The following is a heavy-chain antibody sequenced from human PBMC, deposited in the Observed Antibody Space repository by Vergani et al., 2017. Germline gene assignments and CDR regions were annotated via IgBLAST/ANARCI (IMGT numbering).Heavy chain of an antibody. CDR3: AGYCSGGSCPGMPFDI. CDR2: IIPILGIA. V-gene: IGHV1-69*02. D-gene: IGHD2-15*01. Sequence: QVQLVQSGAEVKKPGSSVKVSCKASGGTFSSYTISWVRQAPGQGLEWMGRIIPILGIANYAQKFQGRVTITADKSTSTAYMELSSLRSEDTAVYYCAGYCSGGSCPGMPFDIWGQGTMVTVSS. J-gene: IGHJ3*02. CDR1: GGTFSSYT.